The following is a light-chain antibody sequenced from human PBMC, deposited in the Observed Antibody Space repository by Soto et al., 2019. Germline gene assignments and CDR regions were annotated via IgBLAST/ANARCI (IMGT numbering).Light chain of an antibody. CDR2: CAS. J-gene: IGKJ1*01. V-gene: IGKV3-20*01. Sequence: EIVLTQSPGTLSLSPGERATLSCRASQSVSSSYLAWYQQKPGQAPRLLIYCASSRATGIPDRFSGSGSGTDFTLTISRLEPEDFAVYYCQQYGSSRWTFGQGTKVDNK. CDR1: QSVSSSY. CDR3: QQYGSSRWT.